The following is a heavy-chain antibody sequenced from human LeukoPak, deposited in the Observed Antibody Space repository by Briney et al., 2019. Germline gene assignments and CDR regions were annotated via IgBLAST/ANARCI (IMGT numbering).Heavy chain of an antibody. CDR3: ARSLRTGVNWFDP. J-gene: IGHJ5*02. D-gene: IGHD1-1*01. CDR1: GFTFSSYS. CDR2: ISSSSSYI. Sequence: GGSLRLSCAASGFTFSSYSMNWVRQAPGKGLEWVSSISSSSSYIYYADSVKGRFTISRDNAKNSPYLQMNSLRAEDTAVYYCARSLRTGVNWFDPWGQGTLVTVSS. V-gene: IGHV3-21*01.